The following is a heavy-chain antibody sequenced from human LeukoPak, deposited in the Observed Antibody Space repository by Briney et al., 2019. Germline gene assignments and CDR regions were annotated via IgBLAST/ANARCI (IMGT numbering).Heavy chain of an antibody. CDR1: GFTFSSYS. D-gene: IGHD2-2*01. Sequence: PGGSLRLSCAASGFTFSSYSMNWVRQAPGKGLEWVACIKQDGSENYYVDSVRGRFTVSVDNGENSLYLQMNSLRAEDTARYYCATLDSTKSVLWGRGTAVIVSS. CDR3: ATLDSTKSVL. J-gene: IGHJ1*01. CDR2: IKQDGSEN. V-gene: IGHV3-7*01.